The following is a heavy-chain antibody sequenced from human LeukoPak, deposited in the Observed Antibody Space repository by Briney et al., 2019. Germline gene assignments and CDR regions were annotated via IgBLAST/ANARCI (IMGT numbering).Heavy chain of an antibody. CDR2: IYYSGST. D-gene: IGHD5-12*01. J-gene: IGHJ4*02. V-gene: IGHV4-61*05. Sequence: SSETLSLTCTVSGGSIRSSSYYWSWIRQPPGKGLEWIGYIYYSGSTNYNPSLKSRVTISVDTSKNQFSLKLSSVTAADTAVYYCAGRRGNMVATSSFDYWGQGTLVTVSS. CDR1: GGSIRSSSYY. CDR3: AGRRGNMVATSSFDY.